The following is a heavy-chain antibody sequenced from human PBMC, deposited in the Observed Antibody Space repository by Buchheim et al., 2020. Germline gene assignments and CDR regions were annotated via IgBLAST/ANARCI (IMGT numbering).Heavy chain of an antibody. CDR1: GGSFTVYY. J-gene: IGHJ6*03. D-gene: IGHD3-10*01. CDR2: INHRGST. CDR3: AIASVPAVGGFYDYYMDV. V-gene: IGHV4-34*01. Sequence: QVQLQQWGAGLFNPSETLSLTCAVYGGSFTVYYWSWIRQPPGKGLEWIGEINHRGSTNYNPSLKSRVTISVDMSTNQFSLKLTSVTATDTATYFCAIASVPAVGGFYDYYMDVWDAGTT.